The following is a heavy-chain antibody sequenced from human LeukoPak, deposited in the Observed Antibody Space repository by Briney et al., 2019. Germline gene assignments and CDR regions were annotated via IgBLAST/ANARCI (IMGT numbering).Heavy chain of an antibody. CDR3: ARDPRNKGFDP. CDR1: GFTLSYYW. D-gene: IGHD1/OR15-1a*01. J-gene: IGHJ5*02. Sequence: GGSLRLSCAASGFTLSYYWMHWVRQGPGKGLVWVSTINGDGSSTNYADSVKGRFTISRDNAKNTLYLEMNSLRVEDTAVYYCARDPRNKGFDPWGQGTLSPSP. V-gene: IGHV3-74*01. CDR2: INGDGSST.